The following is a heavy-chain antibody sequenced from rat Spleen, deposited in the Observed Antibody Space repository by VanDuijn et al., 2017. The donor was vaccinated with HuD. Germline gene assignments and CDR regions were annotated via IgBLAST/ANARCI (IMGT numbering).Heavy chain of an antibody. CDR3: TTDGQGARFAY. CDR1: GFIFSDYD. D-gene: IGHD5-1*01. Sequence: EVQLVESGGGLVQPGRSMKLSCAASGFIFSDYDMAWVRQAPKKGLEWVAYISFDGGITYYRDSVKGRFTISRDNAKSTLYLQMDSLRSEDTPTYYCTTDGQGARFAYWGQGTLVTVSS. V-gene: IGHV5-20*01. J-gene: IGHJ3*01. CDR2: ISFDGGIT.